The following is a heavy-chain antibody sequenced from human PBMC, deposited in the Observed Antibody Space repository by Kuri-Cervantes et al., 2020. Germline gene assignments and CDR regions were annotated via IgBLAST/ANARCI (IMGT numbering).Heavy chain of an antibody. J-gene: IGHJ5*02. CDR1: GFTVSSNY. Sequence: GSLRLSCAASGFTVSSNYMSWVRQAPGKGLEWIGSIYYSGSTYYNPSLKSRVTISVDTSKNQFSLKLNSVTAADTAVYYCARGPPSTSVNWFDPWGQGTLVTVSS. D-gene: IGHD5/OR15-5a*01. CDR3: ARGPPSTSVNWFDP. CDR2: IYYSGST. V-gene: IGHV4-39*07.